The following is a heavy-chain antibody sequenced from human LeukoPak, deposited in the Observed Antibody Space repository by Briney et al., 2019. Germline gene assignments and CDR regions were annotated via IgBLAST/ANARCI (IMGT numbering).Heavy chain of an antibody. CDR3: ARVVAAARPSNNWFDP. CDR2: IYYSGST. D-gene: IGHD6-6*01. J-gene: IGHJ5*02. Sequence: PSETLSLTCTVSGGSTSSGDYYWSWIRQPPGKGLEWIGYIYYSGSTYYNPSLKSRVTISVDTSKNQFSLKLSSVTAADTAVYYCARVVAAARPSNNWFDPWGQGTLVTVSS. CDR1: GGSTSSGDYY. V-gene: IGHV4-30-4*01.